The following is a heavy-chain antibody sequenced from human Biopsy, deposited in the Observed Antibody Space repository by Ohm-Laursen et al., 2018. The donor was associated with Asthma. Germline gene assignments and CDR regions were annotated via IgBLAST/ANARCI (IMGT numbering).Heavy chain of an antibody. J-gene: IGHJ4*02. D-gene: IGHD2-2*01. CDR1: GGTFNTYV. CDR2: INFVFGTT. CDR3: ARKAGSCISRTCYSLDF. V-gene: IGHV1-69*13. Sequence: SVKVSCKSLGGTFNTYVIGWVRQAPGQGLEWMGGINFVFGTTTYPQKFQDRVTITADDSTSTVYMELSSLRSEDTAVYYCARKAGSCISRTCYSLDFWGQGTLVTGSS.